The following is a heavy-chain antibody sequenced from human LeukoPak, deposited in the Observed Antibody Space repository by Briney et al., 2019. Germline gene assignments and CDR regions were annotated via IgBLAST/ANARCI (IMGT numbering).Heavy chain of an antibody. J-gene: IGHJ4*02. CDR2: ISPSGGST. V-gene: IGHV1-46*01. CDR3: ARVRYRLAETYIDY. CDR1: GYTFTGYY. D-gene: IGHD3-16*01. Sequence: ASVKVSCKASGYTFTGYYMHWVRQAPGQGPEWMGVISPSGGSTIYAQKFKGRVTLTRDMSTSTDYLELSRLRSDDTAVYYCARVRYRLAETYIDYWGQGTLVTVSS.